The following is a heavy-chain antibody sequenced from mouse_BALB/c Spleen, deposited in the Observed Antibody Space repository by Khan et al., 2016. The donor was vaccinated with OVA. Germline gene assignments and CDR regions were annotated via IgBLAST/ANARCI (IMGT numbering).Heavy chain of an antibody. J-gene: IGHJ2*01. Sequence: VQLQESGPGLVAPSQSLSITCTVSGFSLTNYGIHWARQPPGKGLEWLGIIWAGGSTNYNSALMSRLSISKDNSRSQVFLKMNSLQTDDTAMYFCARNRESDYFDYWGQGTTLTVSS. CDR3: ARNRESDYFDY. CDR1: GFSLTNYG. V-gene: IGHV2-9*02. CDR2: IWAGGST.